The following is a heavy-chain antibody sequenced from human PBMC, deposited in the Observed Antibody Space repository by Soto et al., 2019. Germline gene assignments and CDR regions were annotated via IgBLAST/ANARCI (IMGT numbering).Heavy chain of an antibody. CDR3: ARVPLSGDDILTGFWFDP. Sequence: SETLSLTCTVSGGSISSYNWSWIRQPPGKGLEWIGYIYFTGSTNYNPSLKSRVTISVDTSKNQFSLKLSSVTAADTAVYYCARVPLSGDDILTGFWFDPWGQGTLVTVS. V-gene: IGHV4-59*01. CDR2: IYFTGST. D-gene: IGHD3-9*01. J-gene: IGHJ5*02. CDR1: GGSISSYN.